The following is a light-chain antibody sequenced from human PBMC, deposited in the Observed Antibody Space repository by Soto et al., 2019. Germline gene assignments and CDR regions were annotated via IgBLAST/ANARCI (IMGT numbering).Light chain of an antibody. J-gene: IGKJ5*01. Sequence: IQMTQSPSSVSASVGDRVTITCRASQDISTWLAWYQQKPGKAPKLLIYDASNLEAGVPSRFRGSGSGTDFTFTISRLQPEDIATYYCQQYENLPTFGQGTRLEIK. V-gene: IGKV1-33*01. CDR1: QDISTW. CDR3: QQYENLPT. CDR2: DAS.